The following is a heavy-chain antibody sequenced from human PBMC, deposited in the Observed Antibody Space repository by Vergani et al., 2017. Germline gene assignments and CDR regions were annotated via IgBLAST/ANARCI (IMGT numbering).Heavy chain of an antibody. V-gene: IGHV3-33*01. CDR2: IWYDGSNK. Sequence: QVQLVESGGGVVQPGRSLRLSCAASGFTFSSYGMHWVRQAPGKGLEWVAFIWYDGSNKYYADSVKGRFTISRDNSKNTLYLQMNSLRAEDTAVYYCARDVAYDELGEFAFDIWGQGTMVTVSS. CDR3: ARDVAYDELGEFAFDI. CDR1: GFTFSSYG. J-gene: IGHJ3*02. D-gene: IGHD7-27*01.